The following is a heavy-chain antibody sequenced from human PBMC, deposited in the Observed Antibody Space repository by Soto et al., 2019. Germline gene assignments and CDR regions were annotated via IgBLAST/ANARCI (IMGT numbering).Heavy chain of an antibody. V-gene: IGHV4-34*01. D-gene: IGHD3-3*01. Sequence: SETLSLTCAVYGGSFSGYYWSWIRQPPGKGLEWIGEINHSGSTNYNPSLKSRVTISVDTSKNQFSLKLSSVTAADTAVYYCARAGYDFWSGYKYYFDYWGQGTLVTVSS. CDR1: GGSFSGYY. CDR2: INHSGST. CDR3: ARAGYDFWSGYKYYFDY. J-gene: IGHJ4*02.